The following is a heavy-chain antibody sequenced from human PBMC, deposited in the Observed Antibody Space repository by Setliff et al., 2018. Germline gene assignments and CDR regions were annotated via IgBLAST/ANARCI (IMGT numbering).Heavy chain of an antibody. CDR3: ATDRNYYDSDTFYDAFDI. CDR1: EFTFSNYW. J-gene: IGHJ3*02. CDR2: IRQDGGQT. Sequence: PGESLKISCVASEFTFSNYWMTWVRQAPGKGLEWVANIRQDGGQTYYEDSVKGRFTISRDNAKNSLYLQMNSLRAEDTALYYCATDRNYYDSDTFYDAFDIWGQVTMVTVSS. V-gene: IGHV3-7*01. D-gene: IGHD3-22*01.